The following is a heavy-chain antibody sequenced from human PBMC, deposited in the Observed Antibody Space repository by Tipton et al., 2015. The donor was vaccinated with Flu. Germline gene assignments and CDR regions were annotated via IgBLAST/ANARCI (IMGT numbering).Heavy chain of an antibody. CDR2: IIPIFGTA. V-gene: IGHV1-69*18. J-gene: IGHJ4*02. CDR3: ARGLDINYYDSSGGYYFDY. Sequence: QLVQSGPEVKKPGSSVKVSCKASGGTFSSYAISWVRQAPGQGLEWMGRIIPIFGTANYAQKFQGRVTITADESTSTAYMELSSLRSEDTAVYYCARGLDINYYDSSGGYYFDYWGQGTLVTVSS. D-gene: IGHD3-22*01. CDR1: GGTFSSYA.